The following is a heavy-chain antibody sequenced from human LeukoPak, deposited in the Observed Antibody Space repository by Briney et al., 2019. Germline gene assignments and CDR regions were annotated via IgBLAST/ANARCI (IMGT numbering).Heavy chain of an antibody. D-gene: IGHD1-26*01. CDR3: ARLGFSNSGSYLAPSDY. CDR2: IYYSGGT. J-gene: IGHJ4*02. V-gene: IGHV4-59*08. Sequence: NPSETLSLTCTVSGGSVSSYYWSWIRQPPGKGLEWIGYIYYSGGTNYNPSLKSRVTISVDTSKNQFSLKLNSVTAADTAVYYCARLGFSNSGSYLAPSDYWGQGTLVTVSS. CDR1: GGSVSSYY.